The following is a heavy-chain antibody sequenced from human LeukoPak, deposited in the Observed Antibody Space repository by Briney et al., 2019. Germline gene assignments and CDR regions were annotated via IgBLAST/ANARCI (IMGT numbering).Heavy chain of an antibody. CDR2: INTDGSST. CDR1: GFTFSSYW. V-gene: IGHV3-74*01. Sequence: GGSLRLSCAASGFTFSSYWMHWVRQAPGKGLVWVSRINTDGSSTNYADSVKGRFTISRDNAKNTVYLQMNSLRAEDTAVYYCTRFLFYCDSSGYYDYFDYWGQGTLVTVSS. CDR3: TRFLFYCDSSGYYDYFDY. D-gene: IGHD3-22*01. J-gene: IGHJ4*02.